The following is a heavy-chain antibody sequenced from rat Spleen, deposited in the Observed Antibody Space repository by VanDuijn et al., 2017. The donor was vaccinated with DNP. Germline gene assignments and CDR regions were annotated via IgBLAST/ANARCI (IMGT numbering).Heavy chain of an antibody. CDR1: VYSITNNY. V-gene: IGHV3-1*01. J-gene: IGHJ2*01. CDR2: ISYSGHT. Sequence: EVQLQESGPGLVKPSQSLSLTCSVTVYSITNNYWGWIRQFPGNKMEYIGHISYSGHTTSNPSLKSRISITRDTSKNQVFLELNSMTTEDTATYYCARWVYYFDYWGQGVMVTVSS. CDR3: ARWVYYFDY.